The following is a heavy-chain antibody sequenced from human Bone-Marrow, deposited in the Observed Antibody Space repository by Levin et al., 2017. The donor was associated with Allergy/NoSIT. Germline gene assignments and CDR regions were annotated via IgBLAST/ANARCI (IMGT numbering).Heavy chain of an antibody. J-gene: IGHJ4*02. CDR2: INSDGSST. Sequence: PGGSLRLSCAASGFTLRSYWMHWVRQAPGKGLVWVSRINSDGSSTNYAESVKGRFTISRDNAKNTLYLQMNSLRAEDTAVYYCVREGNFWSGYDYWGQGTLVTVSS. D-gene: IGHD3-3*01. V-gene: IGHV3-74*01. CDR1: GFTLRSYW. CDR3: VREGNFWSGYDY.